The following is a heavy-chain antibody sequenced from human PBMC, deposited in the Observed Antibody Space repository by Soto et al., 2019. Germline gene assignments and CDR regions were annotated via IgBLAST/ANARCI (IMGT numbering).Heavy chain of an antibody. CDR1: GFTFTRYS. V-gene: IGHV3-21*01. CDR3: ARESEDLTSNFDY. Sequence: GGSLRVSCAASGFTFTRYSMNWVRQAPGKGLEWVSSISSTTNYIYYADSMKGRFTVSRDNAKNSVYLEMNSLSAEDTAVYCCARESEDLTSNFDYWGQGTLVTVSS. CDR2: ISSTTNYI. J-gene: IGHJ4*02.